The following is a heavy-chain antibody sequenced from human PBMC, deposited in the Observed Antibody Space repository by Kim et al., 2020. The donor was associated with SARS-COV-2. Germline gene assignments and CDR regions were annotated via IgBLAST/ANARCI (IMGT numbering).Heavy chain of an antibody. V-gene: IGHV3-21*01. J-gene: IGHJ6*02. CDR2: ISSSSSYI. CDR1: GFTFSSYS. CDR3: ARDLAYCGGDCYSDAWYYYGMDV. Sequence: GGSLRLSCAASGFTFSSYSMNWVRQAPGKGLEWVSSISSSSSYIYYADSVKGRFTISRDNAKNSLYLQMNSLRAEDTAVYYCARDLAYCGGDCYSDAWYYYGMDVWGQGTTVTVSS. D-gene: IGHD2-21*02.